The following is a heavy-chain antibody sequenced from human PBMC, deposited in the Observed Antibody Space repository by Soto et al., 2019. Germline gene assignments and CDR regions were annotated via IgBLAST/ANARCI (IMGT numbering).Heavy chain of an antibody. CDR1: GFTFSSYW. J-gene: IGHJ6*02. V-gene: IGHV3-7*03. D-gene: IGHD5-12*01. CDR2: IKQDGSEK. CDR3: ARDQGYSGYVAYYYYGMDV. Sequence: LRLSCADSGFTFSSYWMSWVRQAPGKGLEWVANIKQDGSEKYYVDSVKGRFTISRDNAKNSLYLQMNSLRAEDTAVYYCARDQGYSGYVAYYYYGMDVWGQGTTVTVSS.